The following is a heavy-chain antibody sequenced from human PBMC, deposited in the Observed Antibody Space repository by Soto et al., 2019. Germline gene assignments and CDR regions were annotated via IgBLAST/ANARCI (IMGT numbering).Heavy chain of an antibody. D-gene: IGHD2-21*02. Sequence: QLQLVQSGAEVKKPGASVKVACKASGYTFTSYYMHWVRQAPVQWLEWMGIINPSGGSPSYAQKLQGRVTMTRDTSTSTVYMELSSLRSEDTAVYYCARDGPVVTAELEYLQRWGQGTLGTVSS. J-gene: IGHJ1*01. CDR1: GYTFTSYY. CDR2: INPSGGSP. V-gene: IGHV1-46*04. CDR3: ARDGPVVTAELEYLQR.